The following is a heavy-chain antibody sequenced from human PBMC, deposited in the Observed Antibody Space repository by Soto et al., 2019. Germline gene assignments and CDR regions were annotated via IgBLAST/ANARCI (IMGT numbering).Heavy chain of an antibody. D-gene: IGHD3-22*01. Sequence: SETLSLTCTVSGGSISSYYWSWIRQPPGKGLEWIGYIFYSGSTNYNPSLKSRVTISVDTSKNQFSLKLSSVTAADTAVYYCAKTSGYYLYDYWGQGTLVTVSS. J-gene: IGHJ4*02. V-gene: IGHV4-59*01. CDR3: AKTSGYYLYDY. CDR1: GGSISSYY. CDR2: IFYSGST.